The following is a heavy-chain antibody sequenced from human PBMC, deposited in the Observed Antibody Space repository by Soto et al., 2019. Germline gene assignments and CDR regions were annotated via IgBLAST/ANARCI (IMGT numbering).Heavy chain of an antibody. CDR1: GYTFTRYA. J-gene: IGHJ6*02. CDR2: INAGNGNT. Sequence: ASVKVSCKASGYTFTRYAMHWVRQAPGQRLEGMGWINAGNGNTKYSQKFQGRVTITRDTSASTAYMELSSLRSEDTAVYYCARGPLAGMGLAWLLSPYHYGMDVWGQGTPVTVS. CDR3: ARGPLAGMGLAWLLSPYHYGMDV. D-gene: IGHD3-3*01. V-gene: IGHV1-3*01.